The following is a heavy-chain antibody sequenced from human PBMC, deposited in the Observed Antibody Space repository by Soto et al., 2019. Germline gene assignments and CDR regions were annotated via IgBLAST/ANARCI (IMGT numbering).Heavy chain of an antibody. V-gene: IGHV1-46*01. D-gene: IGHD6-19*01. J-gene: IGHJ4*02. CDR3: ARDLPEQWLYELLNSTTDY. Sequence: GASVKVSCKASAYTFTSYYLHSVRQAPAQGLDWMGIINPSGGSTSYAQKFQGRVTMTRDTSTSTVYMELSSLRSEDTAVYYCARDLPEQWLYELLNSTTDYWGQGTLVTVSS. CDR1: AYTFTSYY. CDR2: INPSGGST.